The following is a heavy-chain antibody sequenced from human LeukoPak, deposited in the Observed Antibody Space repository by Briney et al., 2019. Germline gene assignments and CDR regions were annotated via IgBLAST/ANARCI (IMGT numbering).Heavy chain of an antibody. D-gene: IGHD2-21*02. V-gene: IGHV4-38-2*01. CDR1: GYSISSGYY. CDR3: AGAGVTPTYFDY. J-gene: IGHJ4*02. Sequence: PSETLSLTCAVSGYSISSGYYWGWIRQPPGKGLEWIGSIYHSGSTYYNPSLKSRVTISVDTSKNQFSLKLSSVTAADTAVYYCAGAGVTPTYFDYWGQGTLVTVSS. CDR2: IYHSGST.